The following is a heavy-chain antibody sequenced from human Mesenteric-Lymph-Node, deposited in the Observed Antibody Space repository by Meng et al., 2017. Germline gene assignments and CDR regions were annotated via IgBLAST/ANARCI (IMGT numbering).Heavy chain of an antibody. CDR2: IYYSGST. CDR1: GGSISSYY. CDR3: ARGDLIAYFQH. Sequence: SETLSLTCTVSGGSISSYYWSWIRQPPGKGLEWIGYIYYSGSTNYNPSLKSRVTISVDTSKNQFSLKLSSVTAADTAVYYCARGDLIAYFQHWGQGTLVTVSS. D-gene: IGHD2-8*01. V-gene: IGHV4-59*01. J-gene: IGHJ1*01.